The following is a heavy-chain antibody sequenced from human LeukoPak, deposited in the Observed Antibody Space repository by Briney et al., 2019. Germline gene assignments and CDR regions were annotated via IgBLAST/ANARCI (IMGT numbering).Heavy chain of an antibody. J-gene: IGHJ3*02. CDR3: ARWGYCSGGSCYESAFDI. Sequence: SETLSLTGTVPGASISSGGSYWSWIRQHPGKGLGWLGYIYSSGSTYYNPSLKSRVTISVDTSKNQFSLKLSSVTAADTAVYYCARWGYCSGGSCYESAFDIRGQGTMVTVSS. CDR1: GASISSGGSY. D-gene: IGHD2-15*01. V-gene: IGHV4-31*02. CDR2: IYSSGST.